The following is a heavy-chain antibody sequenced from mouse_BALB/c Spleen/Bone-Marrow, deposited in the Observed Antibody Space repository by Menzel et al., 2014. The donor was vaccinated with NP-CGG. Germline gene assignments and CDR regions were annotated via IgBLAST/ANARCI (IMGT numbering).Heavy chain of an antibody. CDR1: GFNIKDTY. Sequence: VQLQQSGAELVKPGASVKLSCTASGFNIKDTYMHWVKQRPEQGLEWIGRIDTANGNTKYDPKFQGKATIAADTSSNTAYLQLSSLTSEDTAVYYCARYGNGLMDYWGQGTSVTVSS. D-gene: IGHD2-1*01. CDR2: IDTANGNT. CDR3: ARYGNGLMDY. J-gene: IGHJ4*01. V-gene: IGHV14-3*02.